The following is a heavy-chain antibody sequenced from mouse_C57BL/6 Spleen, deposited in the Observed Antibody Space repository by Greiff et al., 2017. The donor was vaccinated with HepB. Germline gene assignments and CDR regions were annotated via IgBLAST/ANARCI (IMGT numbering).Heavy chain of an antibody. V-gene: IGHV1-15*01. CDR2: IDPETGGT. J-gene: IGHJ3*01. Sequence: QVQLKESGAELVRPGASVTLSCKASGYTFTDYEMHWVKQTPVHGLEWIGAIDPETGGTAYNQKFKGKATLTADKSSSTAYMELRSLTSEDSAVYYCTRRGYSFAYWGQGTLVTVSA. D-gene: IGHD2-3*01. CDR3: TRRGYSFAY. CDR1: GYTFTDYE.